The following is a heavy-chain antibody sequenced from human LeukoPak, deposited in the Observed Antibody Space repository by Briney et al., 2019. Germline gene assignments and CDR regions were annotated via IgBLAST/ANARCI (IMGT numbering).Heavy chain of an antibody. D-gene: IGHD2-15*01. J-gene: IGHJ4*02. CDR3: ARDPWETQAIATPDY. V-gene: IGHV3-23*01. Sequence: GGSLRLSCAASGFTFSSYAMSWVRQAPGKGLEWVSAISGSGGSTYYADSVKGRFTISRDNSKNTLYLQMNSLRAEDTAVYYCARDPWETQAIATPDYWGQGTLVTVSS. CDR2: ISGSGGST. CDR1: GFTFSSYA.